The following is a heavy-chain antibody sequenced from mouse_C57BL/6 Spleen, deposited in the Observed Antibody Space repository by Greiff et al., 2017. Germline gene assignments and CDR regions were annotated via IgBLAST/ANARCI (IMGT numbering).Heavy chain of an antibody. D-gene: IGHD1-1*01. CDR3: ARGDYGSSWYFDV. CDR2: IDPNSGGT. V-gene: IGHV1-72*01. Sequence: QVHVKQSGAELVKPGASVKLSCKASGYTFTSYWMHWVKQRPGRGLEWIGRIDPNSGGTKYNEKFKSKATLTVDKPSSTAYMQLSSLTSEDSAVYYCARGDYGSSWYFDVWGTGTTVTVSS. CDR1: GYTFTSYW. J-gene: IGHJ1*03.